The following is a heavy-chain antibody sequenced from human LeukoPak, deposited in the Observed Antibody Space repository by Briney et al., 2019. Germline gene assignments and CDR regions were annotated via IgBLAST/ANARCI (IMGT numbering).Heavy chain of an antibody. J-gene: IGHJ4*02. CDR2: ISGSGGST. CDR3: ARGAATNLWPSDY. CDR1: GFSFRSYA. D-gene: IGHD3-10*01. Sequence: PGGSLRLSCAASGFSFRSYAMSWVRQTPEKGLEWVSAISGSGGSTYYGDSVKGRFTISRDNAKNSLYLQMNSLRAEDTAIYYCARGAATNLWPSDYWGQGTLVTVSS. V-gene: IGHV3-23*01.